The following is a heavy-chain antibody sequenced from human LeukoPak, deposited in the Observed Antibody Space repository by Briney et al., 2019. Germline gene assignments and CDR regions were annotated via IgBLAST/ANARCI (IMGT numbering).Heavy chain of an antibody. Sequence: QSGTSLRLSCAPSGFTFSKYGMHWVRQAPGKGLEWVAIIWLEGSQEYYAESVKGRFTISRDNSKNKLYLQMNSLRAEDTAMYYCARLGGSGGHPVDYWGQGTLVTVSS. CDR3: ARLGGSGGHPVDY. V-gene: IGHV3-33*01. CDR1: GFTFSKYG. J-gene: IGHJ4*02. D-gene: IGHD3-10*01. CDR2: IWLEGSQE.